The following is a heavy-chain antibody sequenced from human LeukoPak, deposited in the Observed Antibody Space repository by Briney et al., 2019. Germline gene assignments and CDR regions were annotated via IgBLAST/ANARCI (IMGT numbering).Heavy chain of an antibody. CDR1: GFAFSSYW. J-gene: IGHJ4*02. V-gene: IGHV3-7*01. Sequence: GGSLRLSCAASGFAFSSYWMTWVRQAPGKGLEWVANIKYDGNKKSYVDSVKGRFTISRDNAKNSLYLQMNSLKAEDTAVYHCTRVGWADGGIDFWSQGTLVTVSS. D-gene: IGHD3-16*01. CDR3: TRVGWADGGIDF. CDR2: IKYDGNKK.